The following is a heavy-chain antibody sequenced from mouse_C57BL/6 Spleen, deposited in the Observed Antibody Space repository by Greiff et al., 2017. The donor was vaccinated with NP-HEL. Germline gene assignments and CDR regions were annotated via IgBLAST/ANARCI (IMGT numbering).Heavy chain of an antibody. V-gene: IGHV1-50*01. CDR1: GYTFTSYW. Sequence: QVQLQQPGAELVKPGASVKLSCKASGYTFTSYWMQWVKQRPGQGLEWIGEIDPSDSYTNYNQKFKGKATLTVDTSSSTAYMQLSSLTPEDSAVYYCARVRDYWGQGTTLTVSS. D-gene: IGHD1-1*01. CDR3: ARVRDY. CDR2: IDPSDSYT. J-gene: IGHJ2*01.